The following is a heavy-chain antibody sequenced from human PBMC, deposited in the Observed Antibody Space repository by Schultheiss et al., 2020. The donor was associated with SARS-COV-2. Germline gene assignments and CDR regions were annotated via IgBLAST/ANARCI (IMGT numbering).Heavy chain of an antibody. D-gene: IGHD1-26*01. CDR3: ARASSGSYSSWNWFDP. V-gene: IGHV4-34*01. CDR1: GGSFNGYY. CDR2: IYYSGST. J-gene: IGHJ5*02. Sequence: SETLSLTCAVYGGSFNGYYWTWIRQPPGKGPEWIGYIYYSGSTYYNPSLKSLVTISVDTSKNQFSLKLSSVTVADTAVYYCARASSGSYSSWNWFDPWGQGTLVTVSS.